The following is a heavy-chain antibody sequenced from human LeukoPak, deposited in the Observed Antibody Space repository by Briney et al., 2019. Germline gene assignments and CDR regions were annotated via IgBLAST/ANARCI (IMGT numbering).Heavy chain of an antibody. J-gene: IGHJ4*02. Sequence: ASVKVSCKASGYTFTSYYMHWVRQAPGQELEWMGIINPSGGSTSYAQKFQGRVTMTRDTSTSTVYMELSSLRSEDTAVYYCARDLYDSSGYHLPTGDYWGQGTLVTVSS. V-gene: IGHV1-46*01. CDR1: GYTFTSYY. D-gene: IGHD3-22*01. CDR2: INPSGGST. CDR3: ARDLYDSSGYHLPTGDY.